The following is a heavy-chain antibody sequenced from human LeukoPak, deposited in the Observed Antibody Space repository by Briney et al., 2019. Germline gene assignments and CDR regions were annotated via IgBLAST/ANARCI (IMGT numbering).Heavy chain of an antibody. CDR3: ARKQGGSWTLDY. CDR1: GFIFNNYA. Sequence: TGGSLRLSCAASGFIFNNYAMIWVRLAPGKGLEWVSSISGGGVGTYYADSVKGRFTISRDNSENTLYLQMNSLRAEDTALYYCARKQGGSWTLDYWGQGTLVTVSS. CDR2: ISGGGVGT. V-gene: IGHV3-23*01. D-gene: IGHD6-13*01. J-gene: IGHJ4*02.